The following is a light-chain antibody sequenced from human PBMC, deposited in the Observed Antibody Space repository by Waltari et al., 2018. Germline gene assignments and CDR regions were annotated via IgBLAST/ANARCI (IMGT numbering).Light chain of an antibody. CDR2: DAS. Sequence: EIVLTQSPATLSLSPGERATLSCRASQSVSSYLAWYQQKPGQAPRLLIYDASNRATGIPARFSGSGSGTDFTLTIHRLEPEDFAVYYCQQYGSPPYTFGQGTKLEIK. CDR1: QSVSSY. V-gene: IGKV3-11*01. CDR3: QQYGSPPYT. J-gene: IGKJ2*01.